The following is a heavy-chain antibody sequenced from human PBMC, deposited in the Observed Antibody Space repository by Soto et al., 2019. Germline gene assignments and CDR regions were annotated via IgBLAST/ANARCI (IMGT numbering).Heavy chain of an antibody. Sequence: SETLSLTCAVSAGSISSSNWWSWVRQPPGKGLEWIGEIYHSGSTNYNPSLKSRVTISVDKSKNQFSLKLSSVTAADTAVYYCARFYPGYCSSTSCPSHYGMDVWGQGTTVTVSS. V-gene: IGHV4-4*02. D-gene: IGHD2-2*03. CDR2: IYHSGST. CDR3: ARFYPGYCSSTSCPSHYGMDV. CDR1: AGSISSSNW. J-gene: IGHJ6*02.